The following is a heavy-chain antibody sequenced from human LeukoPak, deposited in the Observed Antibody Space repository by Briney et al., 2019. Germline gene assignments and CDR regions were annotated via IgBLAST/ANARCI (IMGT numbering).Heavy chain of an antibody. CDR2: ISGSGDNT. V-gene: IGHV3-23*01. D-gene: IGHD3-3*01. J-gene: IGHJ6*02. CDR1: GFTFSSYA. CDR3: ARDHLDDPYYDFWSGYYNYGMDV. Sequence: PGGSLRLSCAASGFTFSSYAMSWVRQAPGKGLEWVSAISGSGDNTYYADSVKGRFTISRDNAKNSLYLQMNSLRAEDTAVYYCARDHLDDPYYDFWSGYYNYGMDVWGQGTTVTVSS.